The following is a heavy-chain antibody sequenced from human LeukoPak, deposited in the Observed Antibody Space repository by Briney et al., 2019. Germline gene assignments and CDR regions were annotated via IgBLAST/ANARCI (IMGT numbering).Heavy chain of an antibody. CDR2: IIPIFGTA. J-gene: IGHJ4*02. CDR1: GGTFSSYA. V-gene: IGHV1-69*13. D-gene: IGHD3-22*01. CDR3: ARGEDYYDSSGYPDLWYFDY. Sequence: SVKVSCKASGGTFSSYAISWVRQAPGQGLEWMGGIIPIFGTANYAQKFQGRVTITADESTSTAYMELSSLRSEDTAVYYCARGEDYYDSSGYPDLWYFDYWGQGTLVTVSS.